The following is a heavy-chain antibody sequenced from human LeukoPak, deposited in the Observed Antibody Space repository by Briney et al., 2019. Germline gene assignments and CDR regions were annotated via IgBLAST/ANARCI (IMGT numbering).Heavy chain of an antibody. Sequence: ASVKVPCKASGYTFTGYYMHWVRQAPGQGLEWMGWINPNSGGTNYAQRFQGRVTMTRDTSISTAYMELSRLRSDDTAVYYCARDRDRYDDILTGSTFDYWGQGTLVTVSS. CDR1: GYTFTGYY. J-gene: IGHJ4*02. CDR2: INPNSGGT. V-gene: IGHV1-2*02. D-gene: IGHD3-9*01. CDR3: ARDRDRYDDILTGSTFDY.